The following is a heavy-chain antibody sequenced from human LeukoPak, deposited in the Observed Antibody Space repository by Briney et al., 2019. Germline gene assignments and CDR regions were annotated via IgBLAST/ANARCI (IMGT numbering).Heavy chain of an antibody. CDR3: ARLSGYSYGYNY. D-gene: IGHD5-18*01. CDR2: INHSGST. J-gene: IGHJ4*02. V-gene: IGHV4-34*01. CDR1: GGSFSGYY. Sequence: SETLSLTCAVYGGSFSGYYWSWIRQPPGKGLEWIGEINHSGSTNYNPSLKSRVTISVDTSKNQFSLKLSSVTAADTAVYYCARLSGYSYGYNYWGQGTLVTVSS.